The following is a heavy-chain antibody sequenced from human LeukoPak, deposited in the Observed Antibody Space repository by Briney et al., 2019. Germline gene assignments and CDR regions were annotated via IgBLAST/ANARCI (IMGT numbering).Heavy chain of an antibody. CDR2: INPYSGGT. J-gene: IGHJ3*02. CDR3: ASRWVRHSSSWPGDAFDI. CDR1: GYTFSDYY. D-gene: IGHD6-13*01. Sequence: GASVKVSCKASGYTFSDYYLHWLRQAPGQGLEWMGWINPYSGGTNYAQKFQGRVTMTRDTSISTAYMELSRLRSDDTAVYYCASRWVRHSSSWPGDAFDIWGQGTMVTVSS. V-gene: IGHV1-2*02.